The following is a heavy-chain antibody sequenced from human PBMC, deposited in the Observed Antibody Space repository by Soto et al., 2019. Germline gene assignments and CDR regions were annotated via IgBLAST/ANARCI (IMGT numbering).Heavy chain of an antibody. D-gene: IGHD3-22*01. V-gene: IGHV3-30-3*01. CDR3: ARDQRNPYHYDSSGHYEGPFFDY. CDR2: ISYDGSKK. Sequence: PGGSLRLSCAASGFSFSIYSMHWVRQAPGKGLEWVSVISYDGSKKYYADSVKGRFTISRDNSKNTVSLQMNSLRAEDTAVYYCARDQRNPYHYDSSGHYEGPFFDYWGQGTLVTVSS. J-gene: IGHJ4*02. CDR1: GFSFSIYS.